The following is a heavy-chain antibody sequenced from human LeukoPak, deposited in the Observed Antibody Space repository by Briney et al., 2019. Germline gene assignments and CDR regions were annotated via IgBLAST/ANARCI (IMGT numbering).Heavy chain of an antibody. CDR1: GFTFSNYG. CDR3: AKDRLRWTHDWYFDL. J-gene: IGHJ2*01. V-gene: IGHV3-30*18. Sequence: GGSLRLSCAASGFTFSNYGMHWVRQTPGKGLEWVAVVSYDGRNEYYADSVKGRFTLSRDNSKNTLSLQMNSLRAEDTAVHYCAKDRLRWTHDWYFDLWGRGTLVTVSS. D-gene: IGHD4-23*01. CDR2: VSYDGRNE.